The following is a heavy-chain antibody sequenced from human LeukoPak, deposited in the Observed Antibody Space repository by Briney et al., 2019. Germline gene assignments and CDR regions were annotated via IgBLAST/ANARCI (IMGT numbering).Heavy chain of an antibody. Sequence: SETLSLTCTVSGGSISSYYWSWIRQPPGKGLEWIGYIYYSGSTNYNPSLKSRVTISVDTSKNQFSLKLSSVTAADTAVYYCARGNPYRITGTIDYWGQGTLVTVSS. CDR2: IYYSGST. V-gene: IGHV4-59*01. J-gene: IGHJ4*02. CDR1: GGSISSYY. CDR3: ARGNPYRITGTIDY. D-gene: IGHD1-7*01.